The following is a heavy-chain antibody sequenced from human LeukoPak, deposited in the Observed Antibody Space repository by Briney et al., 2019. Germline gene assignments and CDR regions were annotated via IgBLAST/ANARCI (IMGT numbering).Heavy chain of an antibody. CDR1: GYTFTGYY. CDR2: INPNSGGT. D-gene: IGHD6-6*01. CDR3: ARSIAARPGWYFDL. J-gene: IGHJ2*01. V-gene: IGHV1-2*02. Sequence: ASVKVSCKASGYTFTGYYMHWVRQAPGQGLEWMGWINPNSGGTNYAQKFQGRVTMTRDTSISTAYMELSRLRSDGTAVYYCARSIAARPGWYFDLWGRGTLVTVSS.